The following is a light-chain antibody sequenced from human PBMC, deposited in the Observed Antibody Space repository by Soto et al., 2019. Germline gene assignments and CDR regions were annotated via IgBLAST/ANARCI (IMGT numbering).Light chain of an antibody. CDR1: SSDVGGYKY. J-gene: IGLJ2*01. CDR3: CAYAGSYSVL. V-gene: IGLV2-11*01. Sequence: QSVLAQPRSVSGSPGQSVTVSCTGTSSDVGGYKYVSWYQQHPGKVPKLMMFDVSERPSGVPDRFSGSKSGNTASLSISGLQAEDEADYYCCAYAGSYSVLFXGGTKLTVL. CDR2: DVS.